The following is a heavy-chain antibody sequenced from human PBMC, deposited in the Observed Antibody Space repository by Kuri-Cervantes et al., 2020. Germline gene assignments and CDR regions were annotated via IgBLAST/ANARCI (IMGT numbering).Heavy chain of an antibody. CDR3: ARDSSLRWKRGDY. V-gene: IGHV1-18*04. CDR1: GYTFTGYY. Sequence: ASVKVSCKASGYTFTGYYIHWVRQAPGQGLEWMGWINPNNGNTNYAQKLQGRVTMTTDTSTSTAYMELRSLRSDDTAVYYCARDSSLRWKRGDYWGQGTLVTVSS. CDR2: INPNNGNT. D-gene: IGHD4-23*01. J-gene: IGHJ4*02.